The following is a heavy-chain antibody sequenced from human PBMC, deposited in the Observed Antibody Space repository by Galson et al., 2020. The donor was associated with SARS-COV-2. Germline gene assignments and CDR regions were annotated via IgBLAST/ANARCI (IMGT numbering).Heavy chain of an antibody. CDR2: IGGSGGST. CDR1: GFTFSNYA. Sequence: GGSLRLSCAASGFTFSNYAMSWVRQAPGKGLEWVSAIGGSGGSTYYADSVKGRFIISRDNSKNTLYLQMNSLRAEDTAVYYCAKRDDSSGYPYYFDYWGQGTLVTVSS. D-gene: IGHD3-22*01. V-gene: IGHV3-23*01. CDR3: AKRDDSSGYPYYFDY. J-gene: IGHJ4*02.